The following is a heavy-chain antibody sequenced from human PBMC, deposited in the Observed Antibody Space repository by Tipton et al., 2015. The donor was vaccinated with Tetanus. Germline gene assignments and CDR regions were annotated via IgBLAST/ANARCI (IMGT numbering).Heavy chain of an antibody. CDR2: ISDSGIST. V-gene: IGHV3-23*01. Sequence: GSLRLSCAASGFTFRSYAMSWVRQAPGKGLEWVSSISDSGISTYYAGSVKGRFTISRDNSKNTLYLQMDSLRGEDMAVYYCARDRDGGWSFDYWGQGTLVTVSS. CDR1: GFTFRSYA. D-gene: IGHD6-19*01. J-gene: IGHJ4*02. CDR3: ARDRDGGWSFDY.